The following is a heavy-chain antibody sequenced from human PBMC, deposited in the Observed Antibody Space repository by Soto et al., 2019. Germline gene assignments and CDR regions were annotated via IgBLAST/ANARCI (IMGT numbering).Heavy chain of an antibody. CDR3: ARILAAAGNSRAQHLFSYYGMDV. V-gene: IGHV1-3*01. J-gene: IGHJ6*02. CDR1: GYTFTSYA. CDR2: INAGNGNT. Sequence: GASVKVSCKASGYTFTSYAMHWVRQAPGQRLEWMGWINAGNGNTKYSQKFQGRVTITRDTSASTAYMELSSLRSEDTAAYYCARILAAAGNSRAQHLFSYYGMDVWGQGTTVTVSS. D-gene: IGHD6-13*01.